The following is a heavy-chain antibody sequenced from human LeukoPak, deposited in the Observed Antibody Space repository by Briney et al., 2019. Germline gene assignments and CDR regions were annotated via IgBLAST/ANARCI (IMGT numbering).Heavy chain of an antibody. D-gene: IGHD6-13*01. V-gene: IGHV1-2*02. Sequence: GASVKVSCKASGYTFTGYYMHWVRQAPGQGLEWMGWINPNSGGTNYAQKFQGRVTMTEDTSTDTAYMELSSLRSEDTAVYYCATTAAGSGWGQGTLVTVSS. CDR2: INPNSGGT. CDR3: ATTAAGSG. J-gene: IGHJ4*02. CDR1: GYTFTGYY.